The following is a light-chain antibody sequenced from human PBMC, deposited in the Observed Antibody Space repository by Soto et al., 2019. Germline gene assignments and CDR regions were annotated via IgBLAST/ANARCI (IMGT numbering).Light chain of an antibody. CDR1: QRFGSSN. CDR3: QQYGNSPWT. CDR2: STS. V-gene: IGKV3-20*01. Sequence: EIVLTQSPGTLSLSPGERGTLSCRASQRFGSSNLAWYQQKPGQAPRLLIYSTSSRATGIPDRFSGSGSGTDFTLTIRRLEPEDFEVYYCQQYGNSPWTFGQGTKVDIK. J-gene: IGKJ1*01.